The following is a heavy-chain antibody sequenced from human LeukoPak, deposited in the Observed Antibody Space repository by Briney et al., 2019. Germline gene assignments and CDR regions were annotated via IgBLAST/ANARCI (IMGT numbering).Heavy chain of an antibody. D-gene: IGHD3-10*01. CDR3: ARGGSYGSGFYYYMDV. J-gene: IGHJ6*03. CDR1: GGSISSGSYY. Sequence: SETLSLTCTVSGGSISSGSYYWSWIRQPAGKGLEWIVRIYTSGSTNYNPSLKRRVTISVDTSKNQFSLKLSSVTAADTAVYYCARGGSYGSGFYYYMDVWGKGTTVTISS. V-gene: IGHV4-61*02. CDR2: IYTSGST.